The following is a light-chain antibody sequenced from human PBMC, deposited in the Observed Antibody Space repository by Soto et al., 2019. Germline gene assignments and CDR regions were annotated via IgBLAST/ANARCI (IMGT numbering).Light chain of an antibody. Sequence: QSALTQPASVSGSPGQSITISCTGTSSDVGGYNYVSWYQQHPGKVPKLIIFDVSNRPSGVSNRFSGSKSGNTASLTISGLQAEDEADYYCSSYTSSDTITFGGGTKLTVL. J-gene: IGLJ2*01. CDR2: DVS. CDR3: SSYTSSDTIT. CDR1: SSDVGGYNY. V-gene: IGLV2-14*03.